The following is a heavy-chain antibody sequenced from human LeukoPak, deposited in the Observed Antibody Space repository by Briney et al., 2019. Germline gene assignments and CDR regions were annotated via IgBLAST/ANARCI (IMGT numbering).Heavy chain of an antibody. V-gene: IGHV3-48*04. D-gene: IGHD1-1*01. CDR2: IGISSGNT. J-gene: IGHJ4*02. CDR3: ARDHNYAFDN. Sequence: GSLRLSCEGSGFTFDSYAMSWVRQSPGKGLEWISYIGISSGNTKYADSVKGRFTISGDNAKNSLYLQMNSLRVEDTAVYYCARDHNYAFDNWGQGTLVTVSS. CDR1: GFTFDSYA.